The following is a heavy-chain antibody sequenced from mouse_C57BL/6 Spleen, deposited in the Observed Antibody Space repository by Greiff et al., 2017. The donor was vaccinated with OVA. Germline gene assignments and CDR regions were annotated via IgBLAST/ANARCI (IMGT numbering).Heavy chain of an antibody. J-gene: IGHJ3*01. CDR2: IDPSDSET. CDR1: GYTFTSYW. D-gene: IGHD3-2*02. Sequence: QVQLQQPGAELVRPGSSVKLSCKASGYTFTSYWMHWVKQRPIQGLEWIGNIDPSDSETHYNQKFKDKATLTVDKSSSTAYMQLSSLTAEDAAVYYCAGGSSGPAWFAYWGQGTLVTVSA. V-gene: IGHV1-52*01. CDR3: AGGSSGPAWFAY.